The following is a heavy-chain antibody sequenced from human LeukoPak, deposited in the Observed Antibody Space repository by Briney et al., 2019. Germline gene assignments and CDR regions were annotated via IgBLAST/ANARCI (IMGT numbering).Heavy chain of an antibody. D-gene: IGHD2-21*02. CDR1: GGSLTTYH. V-gene: IGHV4-59*01. CDR2: IYNSGSA. J-gene: IGHJ2*01. CDR3: ARAPVTGHWYFDL. Sequence: SETLSLTCSLSGGSLTTYHWSWIRQPPGKGLEWIGYIYNSGSANYNPSLKSRLTISVDTSKNHFSLTLNSVTAADTAVYYCARAPVTGHWYFDLWGRGTLVTVSS.